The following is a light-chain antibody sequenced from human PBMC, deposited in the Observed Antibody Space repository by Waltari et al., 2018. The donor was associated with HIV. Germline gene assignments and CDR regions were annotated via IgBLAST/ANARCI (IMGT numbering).Light chain of an antibody. CDR2: EVT. CDR3: CSYANTQVV. J-gene: IGLJ2*01. CDR1: SSDVDPYNL. Sequence: QSALTQPASVSGSPGQSITISCTGTSSDVDPYNLVSWYRQHPGKAPKLMIYEVTKRPSGVSNRFSGSKSGNTASLTISGLQAEDEADYYCCSYANTQVVFGGGTKLTVL. V-gene: IGLV2-23*02.